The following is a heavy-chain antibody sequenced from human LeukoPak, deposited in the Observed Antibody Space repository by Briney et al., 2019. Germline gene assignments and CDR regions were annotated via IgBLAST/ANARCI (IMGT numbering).Heavy chain of an antibody. Sequence: SETLSLTCTVSGGSISSYYWSWIRQPPGKGLEWIGYIYYSGSTNYNPSLKSRVTISVDTSKNQFSLKLSSVTAADTAVYYCARVGHYYDSSGYERGWALDIWGQGTMVTVSS. J-gene: IGHJ3*02. D-gene: IGHD3-22*01. CDR2: IYYSGST. CDR1: GGSISSYY. CDR3: ARVGHYYDSSGYERGWALDI. V-gene: IGHV4-59*01.